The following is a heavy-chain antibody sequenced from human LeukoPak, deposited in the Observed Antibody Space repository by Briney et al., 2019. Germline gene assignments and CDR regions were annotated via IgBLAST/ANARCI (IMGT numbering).Heavy chain of an antibody. CDR2: ISSGGSMT. D-gene: IGHD2-21*02. CDR3: AREGYGDPFDF. J-gene: IGHJ4*02. Sequence: VGSLRLSFAASGFTLSDYYMGLIRQAPGKGVGWVSYISSGGSMTDYADSVKGRFTIYTENAKNSLSLQMNSLRAEDTAVYYCAREGYGDPFDFWGQGTPVTVSS. V-gene: IGHV3-11*01. CDR1: GFTLSDYY.